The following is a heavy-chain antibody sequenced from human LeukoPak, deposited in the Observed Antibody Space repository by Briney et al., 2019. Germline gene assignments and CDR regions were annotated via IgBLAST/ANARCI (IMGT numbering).Heavy chain of an antibody. CDR2: IYYSGST. Sequence: SETLSLTCTVSGGSISSYYWSWIRQPPGKGLEWIGYIYYSGSTNYNPSLKSRVTISVDTSKNQFSLKLSSVTAADMAVYYCARVVAARPPYYYYYYMDVWGKGTTVTVSS. V-gene: IGHV4-59*01. CDR1: GGSISSYY. D-gene: IGHD6-6*01. J-gene: IGHJ6*03. CDR3: ARVVAARPPYYYYYYMDV.